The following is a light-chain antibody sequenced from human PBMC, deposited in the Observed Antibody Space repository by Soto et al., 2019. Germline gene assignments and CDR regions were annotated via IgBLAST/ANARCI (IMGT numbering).Light chain of an antibody. CDR3: QQYNSYSWT. CDR1: QSISSW. V-gene: IGKV1-5*03. Sequence: DIQMTQSPSTLSASVGDRVTITCRASQSISSWLAWYQQKPGQAPKLLIYKASSLESGVPSRFSGSGSGTDFTLTISSLQPDDFATYYCQQYNSYSWTFGQGTKVDIK. J-gene: IGKJ1*01. CDR2: KAS.